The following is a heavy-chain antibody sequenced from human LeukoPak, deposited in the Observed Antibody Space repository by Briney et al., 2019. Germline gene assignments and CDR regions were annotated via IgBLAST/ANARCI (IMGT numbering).Heavy chain of an antibody. J-gene: IGHJ4*02. V-gene: IGHV3-15*01. D-gene: IGHD2-2*01. CDR3: ARGFCSSTNCFQGPFDF. Sequence: GGSLRLSCAASGFTFSNAWMCWVRQAPGKGLEWVGRIKAKTDGETTDYTAPVKGRFIISRDDSKNMLYLQMNSLRTEDTAVYYCARGFCSSTNCFQGPFDFWGQGTLVTVSS. CDR1: GFTFSNAW. CDR2: IKAKTDGETT.